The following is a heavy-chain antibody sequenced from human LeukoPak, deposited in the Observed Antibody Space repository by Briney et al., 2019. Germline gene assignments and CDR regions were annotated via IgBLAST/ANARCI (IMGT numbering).Heavy chain of an antibody. CDR3: ARDLWNFYDDSGYNRDFDS. J-gene: IGHJ5*01. V-gene: IGHV1-18*01. CDR1: TSR. Sequence: ASVKVSCKATSRISWVRQAPGQGLEWMGWIGTYGGDTYYAQKFQGRVTVTTDTSTSTVYMELRNLRSDDTAVYYCARDLWNFYDDSGYNRDFDSWGQGTLVTVSS. D-gene: IGHD3-22*01. CDR2: IGTYGGDT.